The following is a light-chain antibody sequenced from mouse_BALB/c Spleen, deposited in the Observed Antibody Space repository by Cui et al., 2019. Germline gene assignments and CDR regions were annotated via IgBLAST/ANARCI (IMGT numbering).Light chain of an antibody. Sequence: DIKMTHTTSSLSASLGDRLTLSSTASEDISTYLNWCHQKPDGTVKLPIYYTSGLHSCGPSAFSGSGSGADYSLTISNLEPEDIATYYCQQYSKLTPHTFGGGTKLEIK. V-gene: IGKV10-95*01. CDR1: EDISTY. J-gene: IGKJ2*01. CDR2: YTS. CDR3: QQYSKLTPHT.